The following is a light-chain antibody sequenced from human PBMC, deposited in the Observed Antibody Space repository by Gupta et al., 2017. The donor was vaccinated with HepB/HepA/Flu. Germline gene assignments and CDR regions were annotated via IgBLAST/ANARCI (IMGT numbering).Light chain of an antibody. CDR2: LNSDGSH. CDR3: QTWGTGIRV. J-gene: IGLJ3*02. Sequence: QLVLTQSPSASASLGASVPLTCTLSSGHSSYAIAWHQQQPEKGPRYLMKLNSDGSHSKGDGIPDRFSGSSSGAERYLTISSLQAEDEADYYCQTWGTGIRVFGGGTKLTVL. CDR1: SGHSSYA. V-gene: IGLV4-69*01.